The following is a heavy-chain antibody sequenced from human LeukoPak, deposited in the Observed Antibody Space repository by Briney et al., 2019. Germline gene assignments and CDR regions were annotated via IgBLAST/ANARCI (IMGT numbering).Heavy chain of an antibody. V-gene: IGHV3-23*01. Sequence: GGSLRLSCAASGFTFSSYAMRWVRQAPGKGLERVSAISGSGGSTYYADSVRGRFTISRDNSKNTLYLQMNSLRAEDMAVYYCARLGGSGSPPFYYYGMDVWGQGTTVTVSS. J-gene: IGHJ6*02. CDR1: GFTFSSYA. CDR3: ARLGGSGSPPFYYYGMDV. D-gene: IGHD3-10*01. CDR2: ISGSGGST.